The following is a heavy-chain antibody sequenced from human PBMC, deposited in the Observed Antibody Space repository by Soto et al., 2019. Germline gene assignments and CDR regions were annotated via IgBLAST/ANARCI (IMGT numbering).Heavy chain of an antibody. V-gene: IGHV2-5*02. Sequence: QITLKESGPPLVKPTQTLTLTCTCSGFSLTTTGVGVGWIRQPPGKALEWVALIYWDDDKRYRPSLKSRVTITKDTSRNRVVLTMTNVQPVDTATYYCANSRGGTHYDDAHFDYWGQGTLVTVSS. J-gene: IGHJ4*02. D-gene: IGHD3-16*01. CDR1: GFSLTTTGVG. CDR2: IYWDDDK. CDR3: ANSRGGTHYDDAHFDY.